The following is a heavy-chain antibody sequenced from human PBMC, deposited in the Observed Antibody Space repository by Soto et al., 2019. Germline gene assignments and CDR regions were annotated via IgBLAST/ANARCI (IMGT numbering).Heavy chain of an antibody. CDR2: ISYDGSNK. CDR1: GFTFSSYA. D-gene: IGHD4-4*01. Sequence: QVQLVESAGGVVQHGRSLRLSCAASGFTFSSYAMHWVRQAPGKGLEWVAVISYDGSNKYYVDSVKGRFTISRDNSKNTLYLQMNSLRAEDTAVYYCARPLWRNDYNWGYFDLWGRGTLVTVSS. CDR3: ARPLWRNDYNWGYFDL. J-gene: IGHJ2*01. V-gene: IGHV3-30-3*01.